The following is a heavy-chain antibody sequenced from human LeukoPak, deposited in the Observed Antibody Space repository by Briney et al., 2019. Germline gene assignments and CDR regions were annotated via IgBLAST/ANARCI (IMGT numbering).Heavy chain of an antibody. J-gene: IGHJ6*02. V-gene: IGHV1-8*01. Sequence: ASVKVSCKASGYTFTSYDIKWVRQATGQGLEWMGWMNPNGGNTGYAQKFQGRVTMTRNTSISTAYMELSSLRSQDTAVYYCARGVVVPAAMEYYYYYYGMDVWGQGTAVTVSS. CDR2: MNPNGGNT. D-gene: IGHD2-2*01. CDR1: GYTFTSYD. CDR3: ARGVVVPAAMEYYYYYYGMDV.